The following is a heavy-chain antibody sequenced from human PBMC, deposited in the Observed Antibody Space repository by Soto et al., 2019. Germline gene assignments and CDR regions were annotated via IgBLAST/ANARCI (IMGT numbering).Heavy chain of an antibody. CDR1: GYSFTSYW. V-gene: IGHV5-51*01. D-gene: IGHD4-4*01. Sequence: PGESLKISCKGSGYSFTSYWIGWVRQMPGKGLEWMGIIYPGDSDTRYSPSFQGQVTISADKSISTAYLQWSSLKASDTAMYYCARPWATVNYYYYGMDVWGQGTTVTVSS. J-gene: IGHJ6*02. CDR3: ARPWATVNYYYYGMDV. CDR2: IYPGDSDT.